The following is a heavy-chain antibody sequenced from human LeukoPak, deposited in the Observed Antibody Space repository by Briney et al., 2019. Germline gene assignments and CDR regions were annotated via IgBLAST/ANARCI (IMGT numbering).Heavy chain of an antibody. CDR2: ISGSGDNT. D-gene: IGHD2/OR15-2a*01. J-gene: IGHJ4*02. V-gene: IGHV3-23*01. CDR1: GFTFSSYA. CDR3: AREGPRGNSQFDY. Sequence: GGSLRLSCAASGFTFSSYAMSWVRQAPGKGLEWVSGISGSGDNTYYADSVKGRFTISRDNSKNTLYLQMNSLRAEDTAVYYCAREGPRGNSQFDYWGQGTLVTVSS.